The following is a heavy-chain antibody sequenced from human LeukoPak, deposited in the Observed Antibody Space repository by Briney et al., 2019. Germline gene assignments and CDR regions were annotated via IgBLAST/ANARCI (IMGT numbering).Heavy chain of an antibody. CDR3: ARQHHCSSTSCYVGGLLWFDP. Sequence: SETPSLTCTVSGGSISSSSYYWGWIRQPPGKGLEWIGSIYYSGSTYYNPSLKSRVTIPVDTSKNQFSLKLSSVTAADTAVYYCARQHHCSSTSCYVGGLLWFDPWGQGTLVTVSS. V-gene: IGHV4-39*01. CDR2: IYYSGST. J-gene: IGHJ5*02. CDR1: GGSISSSSYY. D-gene: IGHD2-2*01.